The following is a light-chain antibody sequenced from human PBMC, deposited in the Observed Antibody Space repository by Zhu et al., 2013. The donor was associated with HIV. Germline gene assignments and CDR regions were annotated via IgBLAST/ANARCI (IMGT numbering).Light chain of an antibody. Sequence: EIIMTQSPATLSLSPGERATLSCRASQSVSSSYLSWYQQKPGQAPRVVIYGASSRATGIPDRFSGSGSGTDFTLSITRLEPEDLAVYYCQQYGSSPLTFGGGTTLELK. CDR2: GAS. CDR1: QSVSSSY. V-gene: IGKV3-20*01. CDR3: QQYGSSPLT. J-gene: IGKJ4*01.